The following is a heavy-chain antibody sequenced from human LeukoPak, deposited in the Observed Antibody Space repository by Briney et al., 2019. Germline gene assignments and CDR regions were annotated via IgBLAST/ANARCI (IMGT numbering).Heavy chain of an antibody. CDR3: AKNGSGTSRAFDV. J-gene: IGHJ3*01. CDR1: GFTFSSSA. V-gene: IGHV3-23*01. D-gene: IGHD3-10*01. CDR2: ISGSGGVT. Sequence: GGSLRPSCAASGFTFSSSAMSWVRQAPGKGLEWASAISGSGGVTYYRDSVKGRFTVSRDNSKNTLYLQMNSLRAEDTALYYCAKNGSGTSRAFDVWGQGAMVTVSS.